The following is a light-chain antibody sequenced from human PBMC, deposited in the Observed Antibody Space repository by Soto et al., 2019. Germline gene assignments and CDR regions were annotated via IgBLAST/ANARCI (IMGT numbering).Light chain of an antibody. CDR1: SSDVGRYNY. J-gene: IGLJ2*01. CDR2: DVR. CDR3: SSYTSSSVV. Sequence: QSALTQPASVSGSPGQSITISCTGTSSDVGRYNYVSWYQQHPGKAPKLMIYDVRNRPSGVSNRFSGCKSGNTASLTISGLQAEDEADYYCSSYTSSSVVFGGGTKLTVL. V-gene: IGLV2-14*03.